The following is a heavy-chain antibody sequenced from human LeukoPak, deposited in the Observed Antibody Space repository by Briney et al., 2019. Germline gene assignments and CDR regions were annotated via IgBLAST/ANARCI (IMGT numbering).Heavy chain of an antibody. Sequence: SETLSLTCAVYGGSFSGYYWSWIRQPPGKGLEWIGEINHSGSTNYNPSLKSRVTISVDTSKNQFSLKLSSVTAADMAVYYCARGSGVDYDILTGQNGVLAFDIWGQGTMVTVSS. D-gene: IGHD3-9*01. V-gene: IGHV4-34*01. CDR1: GGSFSGYY. CDR3: ARGSGVDYDILTGQNGVLAFDI. CDR2: INHSGST. J-gene: IGHJ3*02.